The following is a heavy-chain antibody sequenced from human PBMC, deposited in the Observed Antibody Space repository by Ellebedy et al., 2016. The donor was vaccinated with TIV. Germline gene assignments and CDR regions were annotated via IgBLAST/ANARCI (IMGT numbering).Heavy chain of an antibody. CDR3: ARDLDKSSGWYGGAAY. V-gene: IGHV3-30-3*01. CDR1: GFTFDSYA. Sequence: GESLKISCVASGFTFDSYAMHWVRQAPGKGLEWVAVISHDGRSQYYADSVKGRFTVSRDNSMTTVYLEMNSLRAEDTELYYCARDLDKSSGWYGGAAYWGQGTQVTVSS. J-gene: IGHJ4*02. CDR2: ISHDGRSQ. D-gene: IGHD6-19*01.